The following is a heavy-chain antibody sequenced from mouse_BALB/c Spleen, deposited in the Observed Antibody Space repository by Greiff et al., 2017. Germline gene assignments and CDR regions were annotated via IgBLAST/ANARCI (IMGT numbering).Heavy chain of an antibody. J-gene: IGHJ1*01. D-gene: IGHD1-2*01. V-gene: IGHV7-3*02. CDR2: IRNKANGYTT. Sequence: DVKLVESGGGLVQPGGSLRLSCATSGFTFTDYYMSWVRQPPGKALEWLGFIRNKANGYTTEYSASVKGRFTISRDNSQSILYLQMNTLRAEDSATYYCARASYGYGWYFDVWGAGTTVTVSS. CDR1: GFTFTDYY. CDR3: ARASYGYGWYFDV.